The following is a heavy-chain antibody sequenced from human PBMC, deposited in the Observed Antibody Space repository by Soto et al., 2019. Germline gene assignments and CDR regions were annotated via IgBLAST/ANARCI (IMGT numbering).Heavy chain of an antibody. CDR1: GYTFTSYG. D-gene: IGHD3-10*01. J-gene: IGHJ6*02. Sequence: ASVKVSCKASGYTFTSYGISWVRQAPGQGLEWMGWISAYNGNTNYAQKLQGRVTMTTDTSTSTAYMELRSLRSDDTAVYYCARDGYGCNYSYYDMVVWRQVTTVTVSS. CDR3: ARDGYGCNYSYYDMVV. CDR2: ISAYNGNT. V-gene: IGHV1-18*04.